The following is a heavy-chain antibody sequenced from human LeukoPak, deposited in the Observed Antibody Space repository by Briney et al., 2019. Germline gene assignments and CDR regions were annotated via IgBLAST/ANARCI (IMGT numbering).Heavy chain of an antibody. V-gene: IGHV3-33*06. D-gene: IGHD5-24*01. CDR3: AKGKDGYYYHGVDV. Sequence: GGSLRLSCAASGFTFSSYGMHWVRQAPGKGLEWVAVIWYDGSNKYYADSVKGRFTISRDNSKNTLYLQMNSLRADDTATYYCAKGKDGYYYHGVDVWGQGTTVTVSS. CDR1: GFTFSSYG. CDR2: IWYDGSNK. J-gene: IGHJ6*02.